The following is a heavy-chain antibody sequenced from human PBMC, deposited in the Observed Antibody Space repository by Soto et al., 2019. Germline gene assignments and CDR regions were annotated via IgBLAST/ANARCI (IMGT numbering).Heavy chain of an antibody. Sequence: ASVKVSCKASGYTFTSYAMHWVRQAPGQRLEWMGWINAGNGNTKFSQKFQGRVTITRDTSASTAYMELSSLRSEDTFFYYCASSYCSGGSCYDYYYGMDVWGQGTTVTVS. J-gene: IGHJ6*02. V-gene: IGHV1-3*01. CDR1: GYTFTSYA. CDR3: ASSYCSGGSCYDYYYGMDV. CDR2: INAGNGNT. D-gene: IGHD2-15*01.